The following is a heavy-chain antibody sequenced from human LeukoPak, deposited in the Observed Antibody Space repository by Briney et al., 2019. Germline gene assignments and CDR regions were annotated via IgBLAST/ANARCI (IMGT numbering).Heavy chain of an antibody. CDR3: ASSYGSSAYYPFDY. D-gene: IGHD3-22*01. Sequence: GGSLRLSCAASGFTFVSYTMNWVRQAPGKGLEWVSLISDSGGSTNYADSVKGRFTISRDNSKNTLYLQMNTLRAEDTAIYYCASSYGSSAYYPFDYWGQGTLVTVFS. CDR1: GFTFVSYT. CDR2: ISDSGGST. J-gene: IGHJ4*02. V-gene: IGHV3-23*01.